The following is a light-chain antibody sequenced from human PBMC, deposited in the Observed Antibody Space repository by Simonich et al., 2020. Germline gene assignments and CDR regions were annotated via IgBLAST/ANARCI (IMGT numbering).Light chain of an antibody. Sequence: QLVLTQSPSASASLGASVKLTCTLSSGHSRYAIAWHQQQPEKGPRYLMKLNSDCSQSKGDGIPDRFSGSSSGAERYLTISSLQSEDEADYYCQTWGTGINWVFGGGTKLTVL. CDR2: LNSDCSQ. J-gene: IGLJ3*02. CDR3: QTWGTGINWV. V-gene: IGLV4-69*01. CDR1: SGHSRYA.